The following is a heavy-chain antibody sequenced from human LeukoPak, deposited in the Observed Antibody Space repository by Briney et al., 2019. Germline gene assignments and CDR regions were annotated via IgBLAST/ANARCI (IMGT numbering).Heavy chain of an antibody. J-gene: IGHJ4*02. D-gene: IGHD6-13*01. Sequence: GGSLRLSCAASGFTFSSCPMYWVRQAPGKGLEYVSAISPDGGSTYYANSVKGRFTMSRDNSKNTLYLQMGSLRPEDMAIYYCAREIYTFSSSSLDCWGQDTLVTVSS. CDR3: AREIYTFSSSSLDC. CDR1: GFTFSSCP. CDR2: ISPDGGST. V-gene: IGHV3-64*01.